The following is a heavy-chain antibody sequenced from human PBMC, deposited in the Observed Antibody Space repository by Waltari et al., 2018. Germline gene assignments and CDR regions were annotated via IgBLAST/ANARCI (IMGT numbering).Heavy chain of an antibody. CDR2: ISYDGSNK. J-gene: IGHJ4*02. V-gene: IGHV3-30-3*01. CDR3: ARDGDSHFDY. D-gene: IGHD4-17*01. Sequence: QVQLVESGGGVVQPGRSLRLSCAASGFTFSSYAMHWVRQAPGKGLEWVAVISYDGSNKYYADSVKGRFTISRDNSKNTLYLQMNSLRAEDTAVYYCARDGDSHFDYWGQGTLVTVSS. CDR1: GFTFSSYA.